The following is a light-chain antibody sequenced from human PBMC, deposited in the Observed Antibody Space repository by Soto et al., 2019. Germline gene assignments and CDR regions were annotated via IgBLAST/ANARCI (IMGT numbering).Light chain of an antibody. J-gene: IGLJ1*01. Sequence: QSVLTQPPSVSGAPGQRVTISCTGSSSNIGAGYDVHWYQQLPGTAPKLLIYGNSNRPSGVPDRFSGSKSGTSASLAIPGLQSEYEADYYCQSHDSSLSGSYVFGTGTKLTVL. CDR2: GNS. V-gene: IGLV1-40*01. CDR1: SSNIGAGYD. CDR3: QSHDSSLSGSYV.